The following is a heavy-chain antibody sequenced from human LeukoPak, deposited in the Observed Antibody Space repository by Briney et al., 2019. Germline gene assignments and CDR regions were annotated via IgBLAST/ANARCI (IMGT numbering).Heavy chain of an antibody. CDR3: ARGRAYKRRIAVAGTAPYYFDY. D-gene: IGHD6-19*01. Sequence: PSETLSLTCTVSGNSISSYYWSWIRQPPGKGLEWIGYIYYSGSTNYNPSLKSRVTISVDTSKNQFSLKLSSVTAADTAVYYCARGRAYKRRIAVAGTAPYYFDYWGQGTLVTVSS. CDR2: IYYSGST. V-gene: IGHV4-59*01. CDR1: GNSISSYY. J-gene: IGHJ4*02.